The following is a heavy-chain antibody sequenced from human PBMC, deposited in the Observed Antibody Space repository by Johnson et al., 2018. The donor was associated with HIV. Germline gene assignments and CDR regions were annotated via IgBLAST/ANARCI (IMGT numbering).Heavy chain of an antibody. CDR3: ASSFDYGDAFDI. CDR1: GFTFSSYA. Sequence: VHLVESGGGVVQPWRSLRLSCAASGFTFSSYAMHWVRQAPGKGLEWVAVISYDGSNKYYADFVKGRFTISRDNSKNTLYLQMNSLRAEDTAVYYCASSFDYGDAFDIWGQGTMVTVSS. V-gene: IGHV3-30*14. D-gene: IGHD4-17*01. CDR2: ISYDGSNK. J-gene: IGHJ3*02.